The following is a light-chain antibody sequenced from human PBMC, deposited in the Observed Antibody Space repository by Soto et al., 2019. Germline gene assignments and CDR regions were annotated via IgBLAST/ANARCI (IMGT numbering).Light chain of an antibody. J-gene: IGLJ3*02. Sequence: SYELTQPLSVSVALGQTARITCGGNNIGSKNVHWYQQKPGQAPVLAIYRDSNRPSGIPERFSGSNSGNTATLTSSRAQAGDEADYYCQVWDSSTARVFGGGTKLTVL. V-gene: IGLV3-9*01. CDR2: RDS. CDR1: NIGSKN. CDR3: QVWDSSTARV.